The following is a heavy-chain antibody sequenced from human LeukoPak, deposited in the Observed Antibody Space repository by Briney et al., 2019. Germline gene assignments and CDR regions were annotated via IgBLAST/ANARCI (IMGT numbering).Heavy chain of an antibody. CDR2: ISYDGSNK. D-gene: IGHD5-18*01. V-gene: IGHV3-30-3*01. CDR3: ARSDTAMDPPDDY. CDR1: GFTFSSYA. Sequence: GGSLRLSCAASGFTFSSYAMHWVRQAPGKGLEWVAVISYDGSNKYYADSVKGRFTISRDNSKNTLYLQMNSLRAEDTAVYYCARSDTAMDPPDDYWGQGTLVTVSS. J-gene: IGHJ4*02.